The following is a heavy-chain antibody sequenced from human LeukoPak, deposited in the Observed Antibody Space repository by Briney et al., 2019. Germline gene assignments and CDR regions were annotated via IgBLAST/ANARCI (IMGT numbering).Heavy chain of an antibody. CDR1: GFTFGGYG. CDR2: IAYDGSRA. J-gene: IGHJ4*02. D-gene: IGHD1-14*01. V-gene: IGHV3-33*01. CDR3: TRYNNGHFDY. Sequence: GGSLRLSCAGSGFTFGGYGMHWFRQTPGKGLEWVAVIAYDGSRAFYADSVKGRFTISRDNSKNTMSVQMDDLRAEDTAVYYCTRYNNGHFDYWGQGTLVTVSS.